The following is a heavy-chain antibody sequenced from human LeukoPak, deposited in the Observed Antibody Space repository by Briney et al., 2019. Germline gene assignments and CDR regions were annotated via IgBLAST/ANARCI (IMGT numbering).Heavy chain of an antibody. CDR2: IKTKTDGGKT. J-gene: IGHJ4*02. Sequence: SVRLFCAASGLTFSSAWMSGVRQPRGQGREGRGRIKTKTDGGKTEYAAHVKGRFTIYKDDSKDKLYLNMNRLKNDDTAFYYCANIFGGNSHRSDYWGQGTIVTVSS. D-gene: IGHD4-23*01. CDR3: ANIFGGNSHRSDY. V-gene: IGHV3-15*01. CDR1: GLTFSSAW.